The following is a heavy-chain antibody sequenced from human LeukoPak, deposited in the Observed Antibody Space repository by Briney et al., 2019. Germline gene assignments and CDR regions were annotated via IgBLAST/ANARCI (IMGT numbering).Heavy chain of an antibody. CDR2: INPNSGGT. CDR3: ERDPGSSWPYSFDY. V-gene: IGHV1-2*02. CDR1: GYTFTGYY. Sequence: ASVKVSCKAAGYTFTGYYFHWVRQAPGQGLEWMGWINPNSGGTNYAQKFQGRVTMTRDTSISTAYMELSRLRSDDTAVYYCERDPGSSWPYSFDYWGQGTLVTVSS. J-gene: IGHJ4*02. D-gene: IGHD6-13*01.